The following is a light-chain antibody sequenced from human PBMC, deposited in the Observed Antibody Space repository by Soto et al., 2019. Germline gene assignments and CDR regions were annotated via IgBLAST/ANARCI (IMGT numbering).Light chain of an antibody. CDR2: DAS. V-gene: IGKV3-20*01. CDR1: QSVSSY. Sequence: EIVLTQSPGTLSLSPGERATLSCRASQSVSSYLAWYQQKPGQAPRLLIYDASSRATGVPDRFSGTGSGTDFTLTISRLEPEDFAVFYCQQYGNSPITFGQGTRLEIK. J-gene: IGKJ5*01. CDR3: QQYGNSPIT.